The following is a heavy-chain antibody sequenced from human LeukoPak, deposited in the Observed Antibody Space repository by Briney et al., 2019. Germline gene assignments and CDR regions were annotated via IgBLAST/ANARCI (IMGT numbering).Heavy chain of an antibody. CDR2: ISSSSSYI. CDR3: ARAHPGYSYGSRYYFDY. V-gene: IGHV3-21*01. Sequence: GGSLRLSCAASGFTFSTYAMHWVRQAPGKGLEWVSSISSSSSYIYYADSVKGRFTISRDNAKNSLYLQMNSLRAEDTAVYYCARAHPGYSYGSRYYFDYWGQGTLVTVSS. J-gene: IGHJ4*02. D-gene: IGHD5-18*01. CDR1: GFTFSTYA.